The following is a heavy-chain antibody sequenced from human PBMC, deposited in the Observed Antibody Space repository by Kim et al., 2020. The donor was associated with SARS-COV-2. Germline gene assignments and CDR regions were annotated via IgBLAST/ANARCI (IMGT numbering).Heavy chain of an antibody. Sequence: GGSLRLSCAASGFTFSSYGMHWVRQAPGKGLEWVAVIWYDGSNKYYADSVKGRFTISRDNSKNTLYLQMNSLRAEDTAVYYCASDHPGAAGIWTFDYWGQGTLVTVSS. J-gene: IGHJ4*02. CDR2: IWYDGSNK. D-gene: IGHD6-13*01. CDR3: ASDHPGAAGIWTFDY. V-gene: IGHV3-33*01. CDR1: GFTFSSYG.